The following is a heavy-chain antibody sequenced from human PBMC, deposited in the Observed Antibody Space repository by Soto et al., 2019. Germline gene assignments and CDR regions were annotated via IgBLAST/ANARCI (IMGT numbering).Heavy chain of an antibody. D-gene: IGHD3-3*01. CDR3: VKDWSHGCWNGYFNF. Sequence: SLRLSGAASGFTFDEYAMHWVRQVPGKGLEWVSGISWNSASIGYADSVKGRFTTSRDNSKNTLYLEMNSLNPEDTALYFGVKDWSHGCWNGYFNFWGQGTPVTVSS. J-gene: IGHJ4*02. CDR1: GFTFDEYA. V-gene: IGHV3-9*01. CDR2: ISWNSASI.